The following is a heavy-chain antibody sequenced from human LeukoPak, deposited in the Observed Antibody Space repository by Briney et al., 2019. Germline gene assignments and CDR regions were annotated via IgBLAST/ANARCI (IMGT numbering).Heavy chain of an antibody. CDR3: AKLWGTYDPLDI. CDR2: ISYDGNNK. V-gene: IGHV3-30*18. Sequence: GRSLRLSCAVSGFTFSGSGMHWVRQAPGKGLEWVAVISYDGNNKFYGDSVKGRFTISRDNSKDTLYLQMTSLRPEDTAIYYCAKLWGTYDPLDIWGQETLVTVSS. CDR1: GFTFSGSG. J-gene: IGHJ3*02. D-gene: IGHD3-16*01.